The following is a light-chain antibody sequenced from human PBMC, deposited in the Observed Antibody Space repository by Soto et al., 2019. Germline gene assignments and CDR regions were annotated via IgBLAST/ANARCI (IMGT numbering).Light chain of an antibody. CDR1: QSLLHSNGYTY. Sequence: TPSPPSLPVISGAPSSISCRSSQSLLHSNGYTYLDWYQQRPGQAPRLLLYSASTRAAGIPARFSGSGSGTEFTLTISSLQSEDFAVYYCQQYVDWPRTFGQGTKVDIK. CDR3: QQYVDWPRT. V-gene: IGKV3-15*01. J-gene: IGKJ1*01. CDR2: SAS.